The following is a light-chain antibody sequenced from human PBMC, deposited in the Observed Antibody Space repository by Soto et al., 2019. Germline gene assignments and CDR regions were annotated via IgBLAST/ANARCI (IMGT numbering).Light chain of an antibody. CDR2: DVS. CDR1: QTVSPW. CDR3: QQYNTYTHT. V-gene: IGKV1-5*01. Sequence: IQMTQTPSTLSASVGDRVTIACRASQTVSPWLAWYQQKPGKAPTLLIYDVSNLQSGVPSRFSGSGSGTEFNLTISSLQPDDFATYYCQQYNTYTHTFGQGTKLEIK. J-gene: IGKJ2*01.